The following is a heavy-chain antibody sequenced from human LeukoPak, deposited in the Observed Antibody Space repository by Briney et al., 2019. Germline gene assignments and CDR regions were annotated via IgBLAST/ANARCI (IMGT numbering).Heavy chain of an antibody. V-gene: IGHV3-74*01. Sequence: GGSLRLSCAASGFTFSSYWMHWVRQAPGKGLVWVSRINSDGSSTSYADSVKGRFTISRDNAKNTLYLQMNSLRAEDTAVYYCARTYDYGPYYYYGMDVWGQGTLVTVTS. J-gene: IGHJ6*02. CDR3: ARTYDYGPYYYYGMDV. CDR2: INSDGSST. CDR1: GFTFSSYW. D-gene: IGHD5-12*01.